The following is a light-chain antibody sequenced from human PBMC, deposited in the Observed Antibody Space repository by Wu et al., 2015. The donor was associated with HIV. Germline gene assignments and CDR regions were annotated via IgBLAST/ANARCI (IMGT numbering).Light chain of an antibody. CDR3: QQSYSTPGT. Sequence: DIQMTQSPSSLSASVGDRVTITCRATQSISNYLNWYQQKPGKAPKLLIYAASSLQSGVPSRFSGSGSGIDFTLTISSLQPEDFATYYCQQSYSTPGTFGQGTKLEIK. J-gene: IGKJ2*02. CDR2: AAS. V-gene: IGKV1-39*01. CDR1: QSISNY.